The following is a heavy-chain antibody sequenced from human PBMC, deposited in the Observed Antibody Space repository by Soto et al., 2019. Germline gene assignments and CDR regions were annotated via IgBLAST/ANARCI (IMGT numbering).Heavy chain of an antibody. V-gene: IGHV3-48*01. CDR2: ISSSSSTI. J-gene: IGHJ4*02. D-gene: IGHD3-10*01. CDR3: ARDHRKPLWVGELLYFDY. CDR1: GFTFSSYS. Sequence: EVQLVESGGGLVQPGGSLRLSCAASGFTFSSYSMNWVRQAPGKGLEWVSYISSSSSTIYYADSVKGRFTISRDNAKNSLYLQMKRLRAEDKAVYYCARDHRKPLWVGELLYFDYWGQGTLVTVSS.